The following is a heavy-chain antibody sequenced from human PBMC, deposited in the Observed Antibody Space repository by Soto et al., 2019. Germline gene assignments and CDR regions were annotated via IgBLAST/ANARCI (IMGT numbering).Heavy chain of an antibody. CDR3: ARQNPSKVYYDFWSGPDY. D-gene: IGHD3-3*01. Sequence: GESLKISCKGSGYSFTSYWIGWVRQMPGKGLEWMGIIYPGDSDTRYSPSFQGQVTISADKSISTAYLQWSSLKASDTAMYYCARQNPSKVYYDFWSGPDYWGQGTLVTVSS. J-gene: IGHJ4*02. CDR1: GYSFTSYW. V-gene: IGHV5-51*01. CDR2: IYPGDSDT.